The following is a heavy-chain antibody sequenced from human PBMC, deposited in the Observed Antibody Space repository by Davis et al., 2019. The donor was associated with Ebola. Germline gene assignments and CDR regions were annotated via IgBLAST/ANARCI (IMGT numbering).Heavy chain of an antibody. J-gene: IGHJ6*04. CDR3: ARAIAYYYYGMDV. CDR1: GFTFSSYD. Sequence: PGGSLRLSCAASGFTFSSYDMHWVRHATGKGLEWVSAIGTAGDTYYPGSVKGRFTISRENAKNSLYLQMNSLRAEDTAVYYCARAIAYYYYGMDVWGKGTTVTVSS. V-gene: IGHV3-13*01. CDR2: IGTAGDT.